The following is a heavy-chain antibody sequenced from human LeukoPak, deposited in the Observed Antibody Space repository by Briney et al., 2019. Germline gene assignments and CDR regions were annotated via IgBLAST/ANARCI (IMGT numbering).Heavy chain of an antibody. J-gene: IGHJ4*02. CDR3: AKLLWFGEFIGGYYFDY. V-gene: IGHV3-30*02. Sequence: GGSLRLSCAASGFTFSSYGMHWVRQAPGKGLEWVAFIRYDGSNKYYADSVKGRFTISRDNSKNTLYLQMNSLRAEDTAVYYCAKLLWFGEFIGGYYFDYWGQGTLVTVSS. D-gene: IGHD3-10*01. CDR2: IRYDGSNK. CDR1: GFTFSSYG.